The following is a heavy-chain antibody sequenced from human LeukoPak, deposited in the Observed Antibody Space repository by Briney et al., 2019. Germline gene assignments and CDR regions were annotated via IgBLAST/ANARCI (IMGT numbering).Heavy chain of an antibody. Sequence: ASVKVSCKASGYTFTGYYMHWVRQAPGQGLEWLGWISAYNGDTHYAQKFQGRVTMTTDTSTTTAYMELMSLRSDDTAVYYCARDPSNSSGWYWYLDLWGRGTLVTVSS. CDR2: ISAYNGDT. CDR1: GYTFTGYY. D-gene: IGHD6-19*01. J-gene: IGHJ2*01. V-gene: IGHV1-18*04. CDR3: ARDPSNSSGWYWYLDL.